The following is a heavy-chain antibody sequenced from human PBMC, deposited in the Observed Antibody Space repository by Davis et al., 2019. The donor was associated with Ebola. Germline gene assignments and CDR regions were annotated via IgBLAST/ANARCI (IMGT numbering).Heavy chain of an antibody. Sequence: HTGGSLRLSCAASGFTFSSYWMHWVRQAPGKGLVWVSRINSDGSSTSYADSVKGRFTISRDNAKNSLYLRLNSLRAEDTALYHCARVNAVTGYSRFDPWGQGTLVTVSS. D-gene: IGHD3-9*01. J-gene: IGHJ5*02. CDR1: GFTFSSYW. V-gene: IGHV3-74*01. CDR3: ARVNAVTGYSRFDP. CDR2: INSDGSST.